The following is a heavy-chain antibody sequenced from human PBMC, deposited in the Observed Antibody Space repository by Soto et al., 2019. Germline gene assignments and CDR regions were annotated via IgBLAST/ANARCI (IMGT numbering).Heavy chain of an antibody. CDR2: IIPIFGTS. D-gene: IGHD1-26*01. J-gene: IGHJ5*02. Sequence: GASVKVSCKASGGTFSSYAISWVRQAPGQGLEWMGGIIPIFGTSNYAQKFQGRVTITADKSTSTVYMELSSLRSEDTAVYYCARDEIVGATQYNWFDPWSQGTLVTVSS. CDR3: ARDEIVGATQYNWFDP. CDR1: GGTFSSYA. V-gene: IGHV1-69*06.